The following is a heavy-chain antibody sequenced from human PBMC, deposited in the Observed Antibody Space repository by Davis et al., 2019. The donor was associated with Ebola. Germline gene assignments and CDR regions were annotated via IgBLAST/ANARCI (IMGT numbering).Heavy chain of an antibody. V-gene: IGHV1-18*04. J-gene: IGHJ4*02. CDR1: GYTFTTYG. D-gene: IGHD1-1*01. Sequence: ASVKVSCKASGYTFTTYGITWVRQAPGQGLEWMGWINPHNGNTNYAQNVQGRVIMTSDTATTTAYMEVGSLRSDDTAVYYCARAQFPTTSDHWGQGTLVTVSS. CDR3: ARAQFPTTSDH. CDR2: INPHNGNT.